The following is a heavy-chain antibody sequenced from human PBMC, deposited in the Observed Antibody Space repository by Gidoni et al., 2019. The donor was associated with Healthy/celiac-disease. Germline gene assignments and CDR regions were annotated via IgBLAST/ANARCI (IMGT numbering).Heavy chain of an antibody. CDR1: GYTLTGYY. D-gene: IGHD3-10*01. J-gene: IGHJ6*02. Sequence: QVQLVQSGAEVKKPGASVKVSCKASGYTLTGYYMHWVRQAPGQGLEWMGWINPNSGGTNYAQKFQGRVTMTRDTSISTAYMELSRLRSDDTAVYYCARGLRGEYYYYGMDVWGQGTTVTVSS. V-gene: IGHV1-2*02. CDR3: ARGLRGEYYYYGMDV. CDR2: INPNSGGT.